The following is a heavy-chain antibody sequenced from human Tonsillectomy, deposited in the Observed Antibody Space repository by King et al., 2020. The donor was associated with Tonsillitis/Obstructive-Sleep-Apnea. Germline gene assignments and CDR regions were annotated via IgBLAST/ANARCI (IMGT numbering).Heavy chain of an antibody. J-gene: IGHJ4*02. CDR1: GFTFSNYA. V-gene: IGHV3-30*01. CDR3: ARTMVQGVIITFFDY. D-gene: IGHD3-10*01. CDR2: ISHDGRHA. Sequence: VQLVESGGGVVQPGRSLRLSCAASGFTFSNYAMNWVRQAPGKGPEWVAVISHDGRHAFYADSGKGRFCISRDNSKNTLYLQMNSLRAEDTAVYYCARTMVQGVIITFFDYWGQGTLVTVSS.